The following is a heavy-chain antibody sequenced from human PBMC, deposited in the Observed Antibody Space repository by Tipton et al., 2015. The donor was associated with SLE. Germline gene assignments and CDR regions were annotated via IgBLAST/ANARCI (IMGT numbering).Heavy chain of an antibody. J-gene: IGHJ3*01. CDR1: GFYISSGY. D-gene: IGHD3-9*01. V-gene: IGHV3-7*01. CDR2: IDVRGTEK. Sequence: GLVKPSETLSLTCIVSGFYISSGYHWGWVRQPPGKGLEWVANIDVRGTEKYYVDSVKGRFTISRDNVQKSLFVQMDSLRAEDTAVYYCARVKIWYYDVVTRYPVSSYDLWGQGTTVTVSS. CDR3: ARVKIWYYDVVTRYPVSSYDL.